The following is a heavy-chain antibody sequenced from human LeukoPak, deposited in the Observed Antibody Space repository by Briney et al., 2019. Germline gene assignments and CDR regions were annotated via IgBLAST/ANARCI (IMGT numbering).Heavy chain of an antibody. D-gene: IGHD3-10*01. V-gene: IGHV1-24*01. CDR1: GYTLTELS. CDR3: AKSLEDYYYGSGSYYYYGMDV. Sequence: ASVKVSCKVSGYTLTELSMHWVRQAPGKGLEWMGGFDPEDGETIYAQKFQGRVTMTEDTSTDTAYMELSSLRAEDTAVYYCAKSLEDYYYGSGSYYYYGMDVWGQGTTVTVSS. CDR2: FDPEDGET. J-gene: IGHJ6*02.